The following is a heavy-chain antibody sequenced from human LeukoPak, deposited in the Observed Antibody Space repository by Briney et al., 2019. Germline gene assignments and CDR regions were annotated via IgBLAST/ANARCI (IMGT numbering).Heavy chain of an antibody. D-gene: IGHD6-19*01. Sequence: GASVKVSCKASGYTFTGYYMHWVRQAPGQGLEWMGWINPNSGGTNYAQKFQGRVTMTRDTSIRTAYMELSRLRSDDTAVYYCARVSGGIAVAGLDYWGQGTLVTVSS. CDR3: ARVSGGIAVAGLDY. CDR2: INPNSGGT. J-gene: IGHJ4*02. CDR1: GYTFTGYY. V-gene: IGHV1-2*02.